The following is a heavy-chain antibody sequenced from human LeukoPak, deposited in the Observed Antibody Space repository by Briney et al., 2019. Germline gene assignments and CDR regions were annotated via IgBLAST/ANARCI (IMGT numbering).Heavy chain of an antibody. J-gene: IGHJ4*02. CDR1: GFTFSSYW. V-gene: IGHV3-7*01. CDR3: ARADVVVVAASPFDY. Sequence: GGSLRLSCAASGFTFSSYWMSWVRQAPGKGLEWVANIKQDGSEKYYVDSVKGRFTISRDNAKNSLYLQMNSLRAEDTAVYYCARADVVVVAASPFDYWGQGTLVTVSS. D-gene: IGHD2-15*01. CDR2: IKQDGSEK.